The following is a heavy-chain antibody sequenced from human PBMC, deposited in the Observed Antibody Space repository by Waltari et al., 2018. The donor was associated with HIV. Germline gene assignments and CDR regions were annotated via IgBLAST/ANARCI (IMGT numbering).Heavy chain of an antibody. J-gene: IGHJ4*02. D-gene: IGHD2-2*01. Sequence: EVQLLESGGGLVQPGESLRLSCAASGFAFTSYAMNWVRQPPEKGLGWVAIITGTSGDTYYPDSVKGRFTISRDNSNNAVYLQMNSLRVEDTAVYYCAKGTATSCNDASCFPLDSWGQGTLVVVSS. V-gene: IGHV3-23*01. CDR2: ITGTSGDT. CDR3: AKGTATSCNDASCFPLDS. CDR1: GFAFTSYA.